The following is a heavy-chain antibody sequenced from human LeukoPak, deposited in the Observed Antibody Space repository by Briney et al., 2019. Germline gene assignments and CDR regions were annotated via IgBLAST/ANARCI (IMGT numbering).Heavy chain of an antibody. CDR3: ARDSVLWFGELSIHYYMDV. CDR2: IYTSGST. CDR1: GGSISSGSYY. D-gene: IGHD3-10*01. J-gene: IGHJ6*03. V-gene: IGHV4-61*02. Sequence: PSQTLSLTCTVSGGSISSGSYYWSWIRQPAGKGLEWIGRIYTSGSTNYNPSLKSRATISVDTSKNQFSLKLSSVTAADTAVYYCARDSVLWFGELSIHYYMDVWGKGTTVTVSS.